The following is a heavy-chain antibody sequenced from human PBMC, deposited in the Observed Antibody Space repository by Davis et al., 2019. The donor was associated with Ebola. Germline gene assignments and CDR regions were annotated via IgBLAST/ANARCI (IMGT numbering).Heavy chain of an antibody. CDR3: ARGADGYNPGGYFDS. Sequence: GESLKISCKGSGYGFADYWIAWVRQTPGKGLEWMGIIYAGDSDSRYSPSFEGQVTISADKSISTAYLQWTSLKASDTAMYYCARGADGYNPGGYFDSWGQGSLVTVSS. D-gene: IGHD5-24*01. J-gene: IGHJ4*02. CDR2: IYAGDSDS. V-gene: IGHV5-51*01. CDR1: GYGFADYW.